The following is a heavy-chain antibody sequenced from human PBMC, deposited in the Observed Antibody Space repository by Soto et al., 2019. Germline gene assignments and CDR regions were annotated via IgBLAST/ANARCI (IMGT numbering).Heavy chain of an antibody. CDR2: IYYSGST. Sequence: PSETLSLTCTVSGGSISSSSYYWGWIRQPPGKGLEWIGSIYYSGSTYYNPSLKSRVTISVDTSKNQFSLKLSSVTAADTAVYYCASGPDCSGGSCYSFYYYGMDVWGQGTTVTVSS. V-gene: IGHV4-39*01. J-gene: IGHJ6*01. D-gene: IGHD2-15*01. CDR1: GGSISSSSYY. CDR3: ASGPDCSGGSCYSFYYYGMDV.